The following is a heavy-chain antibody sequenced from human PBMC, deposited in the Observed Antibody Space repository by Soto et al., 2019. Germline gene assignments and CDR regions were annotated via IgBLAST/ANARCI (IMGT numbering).Heavy chain of an antibody. D-gene: IGHD3-22*01. CDR2: ISYDGSNK. V-gene: IGHV3-30*03. CDR3: AALYYYDSSAVRRGPFDY. J-gene: IGHJ4*02. CDR1: GFTFSSYG. Sequence: GGSLRLSCAASGFTFSSYGMHWVRQAPGKGLEWVAVISYDGSNKYYADSVKGRFTISRDNSKNTLYLQMNSLRAEDTAVYYCAALYYYDSSAVRRGPFDYWGQGTLVTVSS.